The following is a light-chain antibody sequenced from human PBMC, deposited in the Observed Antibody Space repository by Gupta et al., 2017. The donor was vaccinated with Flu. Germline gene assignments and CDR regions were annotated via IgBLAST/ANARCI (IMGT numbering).Light chain of an antibody. V-gene: IGKV3D-15*01. CDR2: DED. CDR3: QQFKSCLAT. Sequence: VSTILAWYQQKPCQRPRLLLMDEDTRATGTQARLRGSGSGTDFTLPTRIVRSEEFAVYYCQQFKSCLATFGPGTRLEIK. J-gene: IGKJ2*01. CDR1: VSTI.